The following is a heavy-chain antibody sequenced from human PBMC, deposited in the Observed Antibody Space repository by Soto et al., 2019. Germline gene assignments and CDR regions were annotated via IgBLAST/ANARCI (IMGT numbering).Heavy chain of an antibody. CDR1: GGTFSSYA. D-gene: IGHD2-2*01. Sequence: QVQLVQSGAEVKKPGSSVKVSCTASGGTFSSYAISWVRQAPGQGLEWMGGIIPISGTANYAQKFQGRVTNNADEATSTDYMELSSLRSEDTAVYYCARSQGSSTSLEIYYYYYYGMDVWGQGTTVTVSS. CDR2: IIPISGTA. CDR3: ARSQGSSTSLEIYYYYYYGMDV. V-gene: IGHV1-69*01. J-gene: IGHJ6*02.